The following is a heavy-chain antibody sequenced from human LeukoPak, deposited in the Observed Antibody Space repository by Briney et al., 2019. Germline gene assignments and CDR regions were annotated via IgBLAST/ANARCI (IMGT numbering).Heavy chain of an antibody. J-gene: IGHJ4*02. CDR3: ATYHFRGATSHYFDY. CDR2: IYYSGST. D-gene: IGHD3-10*02. CDR1: GGSISNYY. Sequence: SETLSLTCTVSGGSISNYYWSWIRQPPGKGLEWIAYIYYSGSTNYNPSLKNRVTISLDTSKSQLSLRLSSVTAADTAMYYCATYHFRGATSHYFDYWGQGILVTVSS. V-gene: IGHV4-59*01.